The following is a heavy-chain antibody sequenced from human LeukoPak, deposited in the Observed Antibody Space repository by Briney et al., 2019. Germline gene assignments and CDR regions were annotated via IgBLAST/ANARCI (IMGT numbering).Heavy chain of an antibody. J-gene: IGHJ3*02. CDR1: RYTFTAYY. CDR2: INPNSGGT. V-gene: IGHV1-2*02. Sequence: ASVKVSLKGSRYTFTAYYMHTVRQAPGQGLEWMGCINPNSGGTNSAQKFQGRVTMTRDTSISTDYMEMRRMRSDDTDVYYCERDRPPYRGDAIYAFDIWGQGTLVTVSS. D-gene: IGHD2-21*01. CDR3: ERDRPPYRGDAIYAFDI.